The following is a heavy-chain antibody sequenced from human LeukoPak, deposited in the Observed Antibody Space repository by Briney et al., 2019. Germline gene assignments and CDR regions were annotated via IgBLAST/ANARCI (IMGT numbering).Heavy chain of an antibody. J-gene: IGHJ3*02. CDR2: IYSSGST. CDR1: RGSISSYS. V-gene: IGHV4-4*07. CDR3: ARSYDSSGYHDAFDI. D-gene: IGHD3-22*01. Sequence: RPSETLSLTCTVSRGSISSYSWSWIRQPAGKGLEWIGRIYSSGSTNYNPSLKSRVTLSVDTSKNRFSLKLSSVTAADTAVYYCARSYDSSGYHDAFDIWGLGTLVTVSS.